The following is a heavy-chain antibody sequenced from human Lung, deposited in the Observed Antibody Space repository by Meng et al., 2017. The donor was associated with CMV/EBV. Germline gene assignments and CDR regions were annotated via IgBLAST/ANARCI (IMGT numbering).Heavy chain of an antibody. CDR2: ISWNGNHI. Sequence: GGSLRLSCAASGFNFDDYAMHWVRQGPGKGLEWVSGISWNGNHIGYADSVKGRFTVSRDTAKNSLYLQMNSLRPEDTALYYCVKDVDFYDSSGYSDWGQGPLVTVSS. CDR3: VKDVDFYDSSGYSD. V-gene: IGHV3-9*01. J-gene: IGHJ4*02. D-gene: IGHD3-22*01. CDR1: GFNFDDYA.